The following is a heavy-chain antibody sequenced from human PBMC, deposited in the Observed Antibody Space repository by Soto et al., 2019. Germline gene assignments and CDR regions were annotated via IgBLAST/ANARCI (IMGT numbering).Heavy chain of an antibody. CDR3: ASCPRNRYNWNCGVFDI. V-gene: IGHV3-7*03. Sequence: GALRLSCAATGFSFSSYWMSWVRQAPGGGLEGVANIEHDGSETYYVDSVKGRFTVSRDNANNSVYLQMNSLRVEDTAVYYCASCPRNRYNWNCGVFDIWGQGTMVTVSS. J-gene: IGHJ3*02. CDR1: GFSFSSYW. D-gene: IGHD1-7*01. CDR2: IEHDGSET.